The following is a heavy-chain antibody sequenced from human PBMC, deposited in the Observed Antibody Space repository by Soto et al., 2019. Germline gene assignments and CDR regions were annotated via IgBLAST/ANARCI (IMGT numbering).Heavy chain of an antibody. V-gene: IGHV3-48*01. D-gene: IGHD2-2*01. J-gene: IGHJ6*03. Sequence: GGSLRLSCAASGFTFSSYSMNWVRQAPGKGLEWVSYISSSSSTIYYADSVKGRFTISRDNAKNSLYLQMNSLKTEDTAVYYCTREKGQRYCSTTSCPYYYYMDVWGKGTTVTVSS. CDR2: ISSSSSTI. CDR1: GFTFSSYS. CDR3: TREKGQRYCSTTSCPYYYYMDV.